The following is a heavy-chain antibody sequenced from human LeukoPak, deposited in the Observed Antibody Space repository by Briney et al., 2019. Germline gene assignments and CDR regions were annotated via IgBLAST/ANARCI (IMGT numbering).Heavy chain of an antibody. D-gene: IGHD1-26*01. CDR1: GGSISSGGYY. CDR3: ARDNSGLNFDY. V-gene: IGHV4-31*03. CDR2: IYYSGST. J-gene: IGHJ4*02. Sequence: PSQTLSLTCTVTGGSISSGGYYWSWIRQHPGKGLEWIGYIYYSGSTYCNPSLKSRVTISLDTSKNQFSLKLSSVTAADTAVYYCARDNSGLNFDYWGQGTLVTVSS.